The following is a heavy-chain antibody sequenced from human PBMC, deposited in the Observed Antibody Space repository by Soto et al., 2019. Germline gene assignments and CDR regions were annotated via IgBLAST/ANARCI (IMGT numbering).Heavy chain of an antibody. CDR2: IWYDGSKK. J-gene: IGHJ6*02. Sequence: QVQLVESGGGVVQPGRSLRLSCAASGFSFSSYGMHWVRQAPGKGLEWVAVIWYDGSKKYYADSVKGGFTTSRDNSKNTRYLQMNSLGAEDTDVYYSARDCYYYGLDVWGQGTTVAVSS. CDR1: GFSFSSYG. V-gene: IGHV3-33*01. CDR3: ARDCYYYGLDV.